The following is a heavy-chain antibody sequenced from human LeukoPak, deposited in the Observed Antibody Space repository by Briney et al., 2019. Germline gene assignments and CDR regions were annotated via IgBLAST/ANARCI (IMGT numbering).Heavy chain of an antibody. CDR2: ISSSSSYI. V-gene: IGHV3-21*01. J-gene: IGHJ6*03. CDR1: GFTFSSYS. CDR3: ARGSSRGYYYYYMDV. Sequence: GGSLRLSCAASGFTFSSYSMNWVRQAPGKGLEWVSSISSSSSYIYYADSVKGRFTISRDNAKHSLYLQMNSLRAEDTAVYYCARGSSRGYYYYYMDVWGKGTTVTVSS.